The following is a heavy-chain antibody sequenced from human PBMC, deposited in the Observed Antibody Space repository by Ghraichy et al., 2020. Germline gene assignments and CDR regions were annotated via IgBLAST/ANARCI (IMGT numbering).Heavy chain of an antibody. J-gene: IGHJ6*03. Sequence: GGSLRLSCAASGFTFSSYWMSWVRQAPGKGLELVANIKQDGSEKYYVDSVKGRFTISRDNAKNSLYLQMNSLRAEDTAVYYCARREILWFGERGNYYYHYMDVWGKGTTVTVSS. CDR2: IKQDGSEK. CDR1: GFTFSSYW. CDR3: ARREILWFGERGNYYYHYMDV. V-gene: IGHV3-7*01. D-gene: IGHD3-10*01.